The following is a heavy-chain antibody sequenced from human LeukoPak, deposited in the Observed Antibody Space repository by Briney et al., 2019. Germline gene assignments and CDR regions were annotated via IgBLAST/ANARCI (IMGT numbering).Heavy chain of an antibody. J-gene: IGHJ6*02. Sequence: PGRSLRLSCAASGFTFDDYAMHWVRRGPGKGLEWVSGLGWHSDSIGYADSVKGRFTISRDNAKNSLYLQMNSLRPEDTGFYYCAKGKRNDFRSGWGYGMDVWGQGTTVTVSS. CDR3: AKGKRNDFRSGWGYGMDV. CDR1: GFTFDDYA. CDR2: LGWHSDSI. D-gene: IGHD3-3*01. V-gene: IGHV3-9*01.